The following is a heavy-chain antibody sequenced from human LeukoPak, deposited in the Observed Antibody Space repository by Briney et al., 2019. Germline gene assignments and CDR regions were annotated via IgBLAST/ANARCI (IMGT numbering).Heavy chain of an antibody. CDR3: AAGNYYDSSGYYPNAFDI. CDR1: GFIFSRSA. D-gene: IGHD3-22*01. Sequence: SVKVSCKASGFIFSRSAVQWVRQARGQRLEWIGWIVVGSGNTNYAQKFQERVTMTRDMSTGTAYMELSSLRSEDTAVYYCAAGNYYDSSGYYPNAFDIRRQGTMVTVSS. J-gene: IGHJ3*02. CDR2: IVVGSGNT. V-gene: IGHV1-58*01.